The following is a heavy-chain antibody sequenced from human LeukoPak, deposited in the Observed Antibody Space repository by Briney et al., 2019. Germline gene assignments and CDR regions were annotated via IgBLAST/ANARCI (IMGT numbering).Heavy chain of an antibody. J-gene: IGHJ4*02. D-gene: IGHD6-13*01. CDR1: GYTFNSYG. Sequence: ASVKVSCKASGYTFNSYGISWVRQAPGQGLEWMGWISTYNGITNYAQRLQGRVTMTTDTSTSTAYMELRNLRSDDTAVYHCARQPLDYWGQGTLVTVSS. V-gene: IGHV1-18*01. CDR3: ARQPLDY. CDR2: ISTYNGIT.